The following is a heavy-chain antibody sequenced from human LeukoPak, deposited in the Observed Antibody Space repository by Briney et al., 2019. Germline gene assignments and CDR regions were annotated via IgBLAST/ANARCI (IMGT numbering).Heavy chain of an antibody. Sequence: GESLRLSCTASGFSFSDAWMRWVRQAPGKGLEWVANIKQDGSEKYYVDSVKGRFSISRDNAKNSLYLQMNSLRVDDTAVYYCARALGSGTSDHWGQGTLVTVSS. V-gene: IGHV3-7*01. J-gene: IGHJ4*02. CDR1: GFSFSDAW. CDR3: ARALGSGTSDH. CDR2: IKQDGSEK. D-gene: IGHD1-26*01.